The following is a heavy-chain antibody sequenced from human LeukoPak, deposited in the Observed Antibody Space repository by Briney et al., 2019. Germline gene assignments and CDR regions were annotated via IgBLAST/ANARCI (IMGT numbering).Heavy chain of an antibody. D-gene: IGHD3-22*01. CDR2: IYYSGST. CDR3: AGASYDSSGIH. CDR1: GGSISSYY. Sequence: SETLSLTCTVSGGSISSYYWSWIRQPPGRGLEWIGYIYYSGSTNYNPSLKSRVTISVDTSKNQFSLKLSSVTAADTAVYYCAGASYDSSGIHWGQGTLVTVSS. V-gene: IGHV4-59*01. J-gene: IGHJ4*02.